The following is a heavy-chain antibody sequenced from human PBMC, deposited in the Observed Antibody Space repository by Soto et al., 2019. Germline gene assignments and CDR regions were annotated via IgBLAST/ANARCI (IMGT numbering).Heavy chain of an antibody. Sequence: SETLSLTCTVSGGSISSSSYYWGWIRQPPGKGLEWIGSLFYSGSTYYNPSLKGRLTISVDTSKNQFSLKLSSVTAADTAVYYCARVAAAGGATFNWFDPWGQGTLVTVSS. CDR3: ARVAAAGGATFNWFDP. CDR1: GGSISSSSYY. V-gene: IGHV4-39*01. D-gene: IGHD6-13*01. J-gene: IGHJ5*02. CDR2: LFYSGST.